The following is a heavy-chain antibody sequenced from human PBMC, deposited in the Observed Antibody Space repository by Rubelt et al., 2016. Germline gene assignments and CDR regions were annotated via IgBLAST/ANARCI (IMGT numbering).Heavy chain of an antibody. V-gene: IGHV1-46*01. Sequence: QVQLVQSGAEVKKPGASVKVSCKASGYTFTGYYMHWVRQAPGQGLEWMGIINPSGGSTTYARTFQGRFTMTRDTSTSTVYMDLSSLRCEDTAVYYCARIGFYYDSGSYVDWGQGTLVTVSS. CDR1: GYTFTGYY. CDR3: ARIGFYYDSGSYVD. CDR2: INPSGGST. D-gene: IGHD3-10*01. J-gene: IGHJ4*02.